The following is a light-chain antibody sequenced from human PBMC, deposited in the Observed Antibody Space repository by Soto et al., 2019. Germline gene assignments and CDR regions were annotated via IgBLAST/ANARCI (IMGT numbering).Light chain of an antibody. V-gene: IGLV2-14*01. CDR3: SSYTTTSTVV. CDR1: SSDVGGYDY. J-gene: IGLJ2*01. CDR2: EVY. Sequence: QSALTQPASVSGSPGQSITISCTGTSSDVGGYDYVSWFQQYPGKAPSLMLYEVYRRPSGVSYRFSGSKSGNTASLIISGFQAEDEADYYCSSYTTTSTVVFGGGTKVTVL.